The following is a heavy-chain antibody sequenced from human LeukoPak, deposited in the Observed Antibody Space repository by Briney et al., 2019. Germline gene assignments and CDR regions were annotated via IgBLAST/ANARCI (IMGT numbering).Heavy chain of an antibody. J-gene: IGHJ5*02. CDR3: ARGNQPLLPPLLLDP. CDR2: ISAYNGNT. V-gene: IGHV1-18*01. CDR1: GYTFTSYG. Sequence: ASVKVSCKASGYTFTSYGISWVRQAPGQGLEWMGWISAYNGNTNYAQKLQGRVTMTTDTSTSTAYMELRSLRSDDTAVYYCARGNQPLLPPLLLDPWGQGTLVTVSS. D-gene: IGHD1-14*01.